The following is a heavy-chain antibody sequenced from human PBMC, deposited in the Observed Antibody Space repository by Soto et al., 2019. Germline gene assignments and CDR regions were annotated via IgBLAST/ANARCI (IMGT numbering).Heavy chain of an antibody. CDR3: TTAHYDFWSGYSAIDY. V-gene: IGHV3-15*01. CDR1: GFTFNNAW. Sequence: GSPRISCAASGFTFNNAWVSGVRKAPGKGLEWVGRIKSKTDGGTTDYAAPVKGRFTISRDDSKNTLYLQMNSLKTEDTAVYYCTTAHYDFWSGYSAIDYWGQGTLVTVSS. D-gene: IGHD3-3*01. CDR2: IKSKTDGGTT. J-gene: IGHJ4*02.